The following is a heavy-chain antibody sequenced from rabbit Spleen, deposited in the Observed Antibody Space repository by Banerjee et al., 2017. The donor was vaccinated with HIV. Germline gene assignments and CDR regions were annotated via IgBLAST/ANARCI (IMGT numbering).Heavy chain of an antibody. CDR1: GFSFSSNYW. CDR3: AREDHGKGAPNL. Sequence: QSLEESGGDLVKPEGSLTLTCTASGFSFSSNYWMWWVRKAPGKGLEWIGCNNTASSGTTIYASWAKGLFTISSTSSTTVTLQMPSLTAADTATYFCAREDHGKGAPNLLGPGTLVTVS. D-gene: IGHD5-1*01. CDR2: NNTASSGTT. J-gene: IGHJ4*01. V-gene: IGHV1S40*01.